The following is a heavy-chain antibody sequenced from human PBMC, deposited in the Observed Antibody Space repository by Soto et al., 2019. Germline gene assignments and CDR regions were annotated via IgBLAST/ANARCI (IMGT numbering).Heavy chain of an antibody. D-gene: IGHD3-22*01. CDR1: GRSISTSSYY. CDR2: IYYSGST. CDR3: ARRLYYDSSGFEGGGMDV. V-gene: IGHV4-39*01. J-gene: IGHJ6*02. Sequence: SETLSPTCTVSGRSISTSSYYWGWIRQPPGKGLEWIGSIYYSGSTYYNPSLKSRVTISVDTSKNQFSLKLSSVTAADTAVYYCARRLYYDSSGFEGGGMDVWGQGTTVT.